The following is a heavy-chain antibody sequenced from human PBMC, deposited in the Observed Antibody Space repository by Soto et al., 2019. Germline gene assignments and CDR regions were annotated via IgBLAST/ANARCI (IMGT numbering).Heavy chain of an antibody. V-gene: IGHV4-34*01. CDR2: INHSGST. CDR3: ARSKSRGVIVSYNWFDP. Sequence: QVQLQQWGAGLLKPSETLSLTCAVYGGSFSGYYWSWIRQPPGKGMEWIGEINHSGSTNYNPSLKSRVTISVDTSKNRLSLKLSAVTAADTAVYYCARSKSRGVIVSYNWFDPWGQGTLVTVSS. CDR1: GGSFSGYY. J-gene: IGHJ5*02. D-gene: IGHD3-16*02.